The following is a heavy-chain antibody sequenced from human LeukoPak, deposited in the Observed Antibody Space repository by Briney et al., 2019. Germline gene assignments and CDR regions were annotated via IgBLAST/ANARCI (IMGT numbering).Heavy chain of an antibody. CDR3: AKNPPVDTAMVYYYYYYMDV. D-gene: IGHD5-18*01. V-gene: IGHV3-30*02. CDR2: IRYDGSNK. Sequence: PGGSLRLSCAASGFTFSSYGMHRVRQAPGKGLEWVAFIRYDGSNKYYADSVKGRFTISRDNSKNTLYLQMNSLRAEDTAVYYCAKNPPVDTAMVYYYYYYMDVWGKGTTVTVSS. J-gene: IGHJ6*03. CDR1: GFTFSSYG.